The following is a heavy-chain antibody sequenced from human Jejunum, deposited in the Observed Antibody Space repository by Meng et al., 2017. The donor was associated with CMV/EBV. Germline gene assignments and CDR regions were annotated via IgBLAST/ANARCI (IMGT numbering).Heavy chain of an antibody. Sequence: QVQLVKSGAEVKKPGNSVKVSCKASGYSFSGHFMDWVRQAPGQGLEWMGWINTNTGGTNYAQKFQGRVTMTTVTHTSTAFMELRSLRSDDTAVYYCARGTPGRSYSDYWGQGTLVTVSS. V-gene: IGHV1-2*02. CDR1: GYSFSGHF. CDR3: ARGTPGRSYSDY. CDR2: INTNTGGT. D-gene: IGHD3-10*01. J-gene: IGHJ4*02.